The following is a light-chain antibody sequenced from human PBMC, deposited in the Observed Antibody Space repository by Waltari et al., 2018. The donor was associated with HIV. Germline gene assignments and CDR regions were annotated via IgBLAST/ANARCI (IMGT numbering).Light chain of an antibody. Sequence: QSVLTQSPSVSAAPGQKVTISCYGSSSDIAKTRVSWYQQFPGRAPKLLIYENEKRPSVIPGRFSGSKFGTSATLDITGLQTGDEAVYFCATWDSSLRTVIYGGGTNLTVL. CDR3: ATWDSSLRTVI. J-gene: IGLJ2*01. V-gene: IGLV1-51*02. CDR2: ENE. CDR1: SSDIAKTR.